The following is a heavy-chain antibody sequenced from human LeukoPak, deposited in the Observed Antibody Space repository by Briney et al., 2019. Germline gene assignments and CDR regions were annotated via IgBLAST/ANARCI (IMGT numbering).Heavy chain of an antibody. CDR3: ARVPSWEDGYSGSYFDY. D-gene: IGHD1-26*01. CDR1: GFTFSDFW. Sequence: GGSLRLSCAASGFTFSDFWMRWVRQAPGKGLEWISYISTTNSTIYYADSVKGRFTISRDNAKNSLYLQMNSLRAEDTVVYYCARVPSWEDGYSGSYFDYWGQGTLVTVSS. J-gene: IGHJ4*02. V-gene: IGHV3-11*04. CDR2: ISTTNSTI.